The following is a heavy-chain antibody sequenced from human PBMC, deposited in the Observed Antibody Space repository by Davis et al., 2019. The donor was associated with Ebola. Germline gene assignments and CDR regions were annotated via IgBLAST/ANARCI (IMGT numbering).Heavy chain of an antibody. CDR3: ARYTMIVGFHGMDV. V-gene: IGHV4-34*01. CDR1: GGSFSGYY. Sequence: PGGSLRLSCAVYGGSFSGYYWSWIRQPPGKGLEWIGEINHSGSTNYNPSLKSRVTISVDTSKNQFSLKLSSVTAADTAVYYCARYTMIVGFHGMDVWGQGTTVTVSS. J-gene: IGHJ6*02. D-gene: IGHD3-22*01. CDR2: INHSGST.